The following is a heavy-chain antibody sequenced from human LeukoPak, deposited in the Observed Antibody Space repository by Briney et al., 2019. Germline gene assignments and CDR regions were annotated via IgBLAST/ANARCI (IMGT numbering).Heavy chain of an antibody. CDR2: ISSSSGTI. CDR1: GFTFSSYS. J-gene: IGHJ5*02. Sequence: GGSLRLSCAASGFTFSSYSMDWVRQAPGKGLEWISFISSSSGTIYYTDSVKGRFTISRDNAKNSLYLQMNSLRDEDTAVYYCVRDRAGGNSVWFDPWGQGTLVTVSS. V-gene: IGHV3-48*02. D-gene: IGHD4-23*01. CDR3: VRDRAGGNSVWFDP.